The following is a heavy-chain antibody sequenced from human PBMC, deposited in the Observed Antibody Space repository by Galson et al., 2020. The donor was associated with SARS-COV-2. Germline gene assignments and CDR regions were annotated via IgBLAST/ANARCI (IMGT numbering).Heavy chain of an antibody. CDR1: GYTLTELS. D-gene: IGHD5-12*01. CDR2: FDPEDGET. J-gene: IGHJ6*02. V-gene: IGHV1-24*01. CDR3: ATGDATIGIRMDYYYGMDV. Sequence: ASVKVSCKVSGYTLTELSMHWVRQAPGKGLEWMGGFDPEDGETIYAQKFQGRVTMTEDTSTDTAYMELSSLRSEDTAVYYCATGDATIGIRMDYYYGMDVWGQGTTVTVSS.